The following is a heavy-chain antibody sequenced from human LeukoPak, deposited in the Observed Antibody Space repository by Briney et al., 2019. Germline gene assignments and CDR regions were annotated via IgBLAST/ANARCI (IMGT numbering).Heavy chain of an antibody. CDR3: ARQVGVGWLQFPYFDY. CDR1: GYTFTSYG. Sequence: ASVKVSCKASGYTFTSYGISWVRQAPGQGLEWMGWISAYNGNTNYAQKLQGRVTMTTDTSTSTAYMELRSLRSDDTAVYYCARQVGVGWLQFPYFDYWGQGTLVTVSS. D-gene: IGHD5-24*01. CDR2: ISAYNGNT. J-gene: IGHJ4*02. V-gene: IGHV1-18*01.